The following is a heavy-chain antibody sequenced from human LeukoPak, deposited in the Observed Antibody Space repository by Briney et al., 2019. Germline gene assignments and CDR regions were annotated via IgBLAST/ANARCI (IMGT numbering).Heavy chain of an antibody. CDR1: GYTLTELS. J-gene: IGHJ4*02. V-gene: IGHV1-24*01. Sequence: ASVKVSCKVSGYTLTELSMHCVRQAPGKGIEWMGGFDPEDVETIYAQKFQGRVTMTEDTSTATAYMELSSLRSEDTAVYYCATSLGELFDYWGQGTLVTVSS. CDR3: ATSLGELFDY. CDR2: FDPEDVET. D-gene: IGHD1-26*01.